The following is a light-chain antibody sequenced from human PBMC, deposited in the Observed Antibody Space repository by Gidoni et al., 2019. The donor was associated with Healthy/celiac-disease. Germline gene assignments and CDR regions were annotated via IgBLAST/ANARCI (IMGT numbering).Light chain of an antibody. Sequence: DIQLTQSPSSLSASVGDRVTITCRASQSISSYVNWYQQKPGKDPKLLIYAAASLQSGVPSRFSGSGSGTDFTLTISSLQPEDFATYYCQKSYSTPLTFGGGTKVEIK. CDR1: QSISSY. CDR3: QKSYSTPLT. J-gene: IGKJ4*01. V-gene: IGKV1-39*01. CDR2: AAA.